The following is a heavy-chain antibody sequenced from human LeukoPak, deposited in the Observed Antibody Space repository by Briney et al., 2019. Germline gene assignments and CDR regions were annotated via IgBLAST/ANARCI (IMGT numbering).Heavy chain of an antibody. J-gene: IGHJ4*02. Sequence: PSQTLSLTCTVSGGSISSGGYYWSWIRQHPGKGLEWIGYIYYSGSTYYNPSLKSRVTISVDTSKNQFSLKLSSVTAADTAVYYCARDWGSSGSHLFDYWGQGTLVTVSS. V-gene: IGHV4-31*03. D-gene: IGHD3-22*01. CDR3: ARDWGSSGSHLFDY. CDR2: IYYSGST. CDR1: GGSISSGGYY.